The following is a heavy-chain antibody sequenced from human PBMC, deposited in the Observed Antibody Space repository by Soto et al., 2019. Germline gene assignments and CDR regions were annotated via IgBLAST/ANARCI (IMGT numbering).Heavy chain of an antibody. CDR1: GGSFSGYY. V-gene: IGHV4-34*01. J-gene: IGHJ6*02. Sequence: PSETLSLTCAVYGGSFSGYYWSWIRQPPGKGLEWIGEINHSGSTNYNPSLKSRVTISVDTSKNQFSLKLSSVTAADTAVYYCARSSPPYYYYGMDVWGQGTTVTVSS. D-gene: IGHD6-13*01. CDR3: ARSSPPYYYYGMDV. CDR2: INHSGST.